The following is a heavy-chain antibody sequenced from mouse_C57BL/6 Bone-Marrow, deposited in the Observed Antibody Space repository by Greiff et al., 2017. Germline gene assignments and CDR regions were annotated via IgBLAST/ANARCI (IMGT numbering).Heavy chain of an antibody. J-gene: IGHJ1*03. V-gene: IGHV1-54*01. Sequence: QVQLQQSGAELVRPGTSVKVSCTASGYAFTNYLIEWVKQRPGQGLEWIGVINPGSGGTNYNEKFKGKATLTADKSSSTAYMQLSRLTSEDSAVYFCARSGGGTVLPFDVWGTGTTVTVSS. CDR3: ARSGGGTVLPFDV. D-gene: IGHD1-1*01. CDR1: GYAFTNYL. CDR2: INPGSGGT.